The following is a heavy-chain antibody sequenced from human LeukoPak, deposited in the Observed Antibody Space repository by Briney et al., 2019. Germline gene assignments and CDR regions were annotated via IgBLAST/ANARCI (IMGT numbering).Heavy chain of an antibody. Sequence: SETLSLTCTVSGGSISSYFWTWIRQPPGKGLEWIGEIHYSGSATYNPSLKSRVTISVDTSKNQFSLKMNSVTAADTAVYYCARGQWFRAFWSRGTPVTVSS. CDR2: IHYSGSA. J-gene: IGHJ4*02. CDR3: ARGQWFRAF. D-gene: IGHD3-10*01. CDR1: GGSISSYF. V-gene: IGHV4-59*12.